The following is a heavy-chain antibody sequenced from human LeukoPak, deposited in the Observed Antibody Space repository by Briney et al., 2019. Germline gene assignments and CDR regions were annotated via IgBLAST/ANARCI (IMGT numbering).Heavy chain of an antibody. Sequence: AGASLRLSCAASGFTFDDYAMHWVRQAPGKGLEWVSLIPGDGGSTYYADSVKGRFTISRDNSKHSLYLQMNSLRTEDTALYYCAKDRGYSYGDIYYYYGMDVWGQGTTVTVSS. CDR1: GFTFDDYA. CDR2: IPGDGGST. CDR3: AKDRGYSYGDIYYYYGMDV. V-gene: IGHV3-43*02. J-gene: IGHJ6*02. D-gene: IGHD5-18*01.